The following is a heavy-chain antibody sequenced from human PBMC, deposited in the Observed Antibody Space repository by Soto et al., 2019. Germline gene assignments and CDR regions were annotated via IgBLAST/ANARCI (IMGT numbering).Heavy chain of an antibody. CDR1: GFNFSSYI. D-gene: IGHD6-13*01. Sequence: GGSLRLSCGSSGFNFSSYIMNWVRPEPGKGLEWVSYISSSSSTTYYADSVKGRFTISRDNSKNTLYLQMNSLRAEDTAVYYCAKDLYSSSWYEDPFDYWGQGTRVTVSS. CDR2: ISSSSSTT. J-gene: IGHJ4*02. CDR3: AKDLYSSSWYEDPFDY. V-gene: IGHV3-48*01.